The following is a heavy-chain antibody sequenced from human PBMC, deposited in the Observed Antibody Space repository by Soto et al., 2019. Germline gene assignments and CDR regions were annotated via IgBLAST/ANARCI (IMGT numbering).Heavy chain of an antibody. CDR1: GFTLSSYA. CDR3: AKTHYYGSNYGMEV. Sequence: EVQLLESGGGLVQPGGSLRLSCAASGFTLSSYAMSWVRQAPGKGLEWVSAISGSGGSTYYADSVKGRFTISRDNSKNTLYLQRNSLRAEDTAVYYCAKTHYYGSNYGMEVWGPGTTVT. J-gene: IGHJ6*02. D-gene: IGHD3-10*01. V-gene: IGHV3-23*01. CDR2: ISGSGGST.